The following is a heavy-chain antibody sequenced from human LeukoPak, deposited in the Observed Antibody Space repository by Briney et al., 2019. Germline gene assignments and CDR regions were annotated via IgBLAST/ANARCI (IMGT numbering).Heavy chain of an antibody. CDR2: ISGSGGST. CDR1: GFTFNAYA. CDR3: ASNWRGCSSTTCYGGGLDY. D-gene: IGHD2-2*01. Sequence: GGSLRLSCAASGFTFNAYAMSWVRQAPGKGLEWASSISGSGGSTYYAGSVKGRFTISRDNSRNTLYPQMSSLGAEDTAVYYCASNWRGCSSTTCYGGGLDYWGQGILVTVSS. J-gene: IGHJ4*02. V-gene: IGHV3-23*01.